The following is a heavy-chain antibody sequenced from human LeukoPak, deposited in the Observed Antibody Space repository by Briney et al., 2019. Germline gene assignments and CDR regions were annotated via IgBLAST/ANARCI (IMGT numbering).Heavy chain of an antibody. CDR2: ISYDGSNK. CDR3: ARDIDY. J-gene: IGHJ4*02. V-gene: IGHV3-30-3*01. CDR1: GFTFSSYA. Sequence: PGGSLRLSCADSGFTFSSYAMHWVRQAPGRGLEWVSVISYDGSNKYYADSVKGRGTIPRDNSKNTVYLQMNSLRAEVTAVYYCARDIDYWGQGTLVTVSS.